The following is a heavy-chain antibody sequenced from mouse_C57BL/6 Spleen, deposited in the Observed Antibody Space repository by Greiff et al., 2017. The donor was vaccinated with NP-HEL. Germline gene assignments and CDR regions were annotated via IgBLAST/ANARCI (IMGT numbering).Heavy chain of an antibody. CDR3: ARRGTWFAY. CDR2: IHPDSGST. J-gene: IGHJ3*01. CDR1: GYTFTSYW. V-gene: IGHV1-64*01. Sequence: VQLQQSGAELVKPGASVKLSCKASGYTFTSYWMHWVKQRPGQGLEWIGMIHPDSGSTNYNEKFKSKATLTVDKSSSTAYMQLSSLTSEDSAVYYCARRGTWFAYWGQGTLVTVSA.